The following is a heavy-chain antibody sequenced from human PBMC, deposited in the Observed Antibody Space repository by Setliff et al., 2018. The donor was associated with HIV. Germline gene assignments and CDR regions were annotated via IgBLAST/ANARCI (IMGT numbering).Heavy chain of an antibody. V-gene: IGHV4-4*08. J-gene: IGHJ2*01. Sequence: PSETLSLTCSVSGGSISSYYWSWIRQPPGKGLEWIGYIYTCESSNYNPSLKSRVTFSVDTSKTQFSLKLSSVPAADTAVYYCARSSRFFYASGSRWYFDLWGRGTLVTVSA. CDR1: GGSISSYY. CDR2: IYTCESS. CDR3: ARSSRFFYASGSRWYFDL. D-gene: IGHD3-10*01.